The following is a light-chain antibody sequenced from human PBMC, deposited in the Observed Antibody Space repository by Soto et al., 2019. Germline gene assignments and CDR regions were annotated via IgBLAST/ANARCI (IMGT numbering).Light chain of an antibody. CDR2: EVT. CDR3: CSYAGSSTLV. Sequence: QSALTQPASVSGSPGQSITISCTGTSSDVGIYNLVSWYQQHPGKAPKFMIYEVTKRPSGVSNRFSGSKSGNTASLTISGLQAEDEADYYCCSYAGSSTLVFGGVTKLTVL. J-gene: IGLJ2*01. CDR1: SSDVGIYNL. V-gene: IGLV2-23*02.